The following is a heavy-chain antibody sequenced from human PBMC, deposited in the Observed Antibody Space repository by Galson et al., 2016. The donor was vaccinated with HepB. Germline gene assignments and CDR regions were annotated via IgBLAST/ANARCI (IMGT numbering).Heavy chain of an antibody. CDR3: ARGVRGRGWYISFHFDF. V-gene: IGHV4-59*01. Sequence: SETLSLTCTVSSGSISTYYWSWIRQPPGKGLEWIGSIYYSGSTNYNPSLESRITMSVDTSKNHFSLKMSSVTAADTAVYYCARGVRGRGWYISFHFDFWGQGTLVTVSS. J-gene: IGHJ4*02. CDR1: SGSISTYY. D-gene: IGHD6-19*01. CDR2: IYYSGST.